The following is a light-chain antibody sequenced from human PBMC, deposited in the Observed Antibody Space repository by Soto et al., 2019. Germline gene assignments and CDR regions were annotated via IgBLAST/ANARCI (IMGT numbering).Light chain of an antibody. Sequence: QSALTQPASVSGSPGQSITISCTGTSSDVGGYNYVSWYQQHPGKAPKLMIYDVXXRXXXXXXXXXXSKSGNTASLTISGXQAXDXADYYCSSYTSSSTLVVFGGGTKLTVL. V-gene: IGLV2-14*01. J-gene: IGLJ2*01. CDR1: SSDVGGYNY. CDR3: SSYTSSSTLVV. CDR2: DVX.